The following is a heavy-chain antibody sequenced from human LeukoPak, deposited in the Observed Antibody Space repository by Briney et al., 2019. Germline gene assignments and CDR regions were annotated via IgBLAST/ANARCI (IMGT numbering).Heavy chain of an antibody. D-gene: IGHD6-19*01. V-gene: IGHV1-2*02. CDR1: GYIFTGYY. CDR3: ARDLAVATL. CDR2: INPSSGDT. J-gene: IGHJ4*02. Sequence: ASVKVSCKASGYIFTGYYMHWVRQAPGQGLEWMGWINPSSGDTNYAQKFQGRVTMTRDTSISTTYMELRRLTSDDTAVYYCARDLAVATLWGQGTLVTVSS.